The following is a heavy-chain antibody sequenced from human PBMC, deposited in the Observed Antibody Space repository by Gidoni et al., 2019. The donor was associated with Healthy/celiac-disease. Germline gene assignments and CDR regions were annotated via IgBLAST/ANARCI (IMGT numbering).Heavy chain of an antibody. CDR1: GGSFSGYY. Sequence: QVQLQQWGAGLLKPSETLSLTCPVYGGSFSGYYRSWIRQPPGKGLEWIGEINHSGSTNYNPSLKSRVTISVDTSKNQFSLKLSSVTAADTAVYYCARFHYDLGAFDIWGQGTMVTVSS. J-gene: IGHJ3*02. CDR3: ARFHYDLGAFDI. V-gene: IGHV4-34*01. D-gene: IGHD4-17*01. CDR2: INHSGST.